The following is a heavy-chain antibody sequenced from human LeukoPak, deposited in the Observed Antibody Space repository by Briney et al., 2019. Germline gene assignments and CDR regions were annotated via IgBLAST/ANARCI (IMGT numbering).Heavy chain of an antibody. J-gene: IGHJ4*02. Sequence: ASVKVSCKTSGFTFTSHGISWVRQAPGQRLEWMGWINAGNGNTKYSQKFQGRVTITRDTSASTAYMELSSLRSEDTAVYYCARSIVVVTFDYWGQGTLVTVSS. CDR3: ARSIVVVTFDY. V-gene: IGHV1-3*01. CDR2: INAGNGNT. D-gene: IGHD3-22*01. CDR1: GFTFTSHG.